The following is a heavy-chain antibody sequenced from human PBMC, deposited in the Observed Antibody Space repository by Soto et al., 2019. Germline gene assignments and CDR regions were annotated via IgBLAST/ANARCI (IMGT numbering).Heavy chain of an antibody. D-gene: IGHD5-18*01. Sequence: PGGSLRLSCAASGFTFSSYGMHWVRQAPGKGLEWVAVISYDGSNKYYADSVKGRFTISRDNSKNTLYLQMNSLRAEDTAVYYCAKDRDTAMAYYYGMDVWGQGTTVTVS. CDR2: ISYDGSNK. CDR1: GFTFSSYG. CDR3: AKDRDTAMAYYYGMDV. J-gene: IGHJ6*02. V-gene: IGHV3-30*18.